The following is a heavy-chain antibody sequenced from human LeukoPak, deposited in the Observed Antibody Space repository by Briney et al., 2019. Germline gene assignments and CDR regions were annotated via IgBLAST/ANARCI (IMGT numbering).Heavy chain of an antibody. J-gene: IGHJ4*02. Sequence: GGSLRLSCAASGFTFSSYWMSWVRQAPGKGLEWVSAISGSGGSTYYADSVKGRFTISRDNSKNTLYLRMNSLRAEDTAVYYCAKGHSSGYHIIDYWGQGTLVTVSS. CDR1: GFTFSSYW. CDR3: AKGHSSGYHIIDY. V-gene: IGHV3-23*01. D-gene: IGHD6-19*01. CDR2: ISGSGGST.